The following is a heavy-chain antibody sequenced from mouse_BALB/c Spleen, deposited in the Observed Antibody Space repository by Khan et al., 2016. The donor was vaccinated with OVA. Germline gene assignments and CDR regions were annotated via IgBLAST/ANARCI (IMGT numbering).Heavy chain of an antibody. D-gene: IGHD2-14*01. CDR1: GYIFTSYW. Sequence: QVQLKESGAELVRPGASVKLSCKTSGYIFTSYWIHWVRQRSGQGLEWIAWINPGTDNTYYNENLKDKATLTADKSSSTAYMQLSSLKSEDSAVYCCAREDALYDFDYWGQGTTLTVSS. CDR3: AREDALYDFDY. J-gene: IGHJ2*01. V-gene: IGHV1S132*01. CDR2: INPGTDNT.